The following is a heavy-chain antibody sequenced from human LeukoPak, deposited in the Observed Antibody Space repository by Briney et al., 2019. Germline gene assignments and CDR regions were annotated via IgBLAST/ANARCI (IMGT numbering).Heavy chain of an antibody. CDR2: IYYSGST. Sequence: SETLSLTCTVSGGSISSYYWSWIRQPTGKGLEWIGYIYYSGSTNYNPSLKSRVTISVDTSKNQFSLKLSSVTAADTAVYYCARSSSPMTTVTYWGQGTLVTVSS. CDR3: ARSSSPMTTVTY. D-gene: IGHD4-17*01. CDR1: GGSISSYY. V-gene: IGHV4-59*01. J-gene: IGHJ4*02.